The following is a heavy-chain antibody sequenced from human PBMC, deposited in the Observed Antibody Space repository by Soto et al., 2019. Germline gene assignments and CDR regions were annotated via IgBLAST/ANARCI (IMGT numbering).Heavy chain of an antibody. V-gene: IGHV1-18*01. CDR2: ISAYNGNT. J-gene: IGHJ5*02. CDR1: GYTFTSYG. Sequence: ASVKVSCKASGYTFTSYGISWVRQAPGQGLEWMGWISAYNGNTNYAQKLQGRVTMTTDTSTSTAYMELRSLRSDDTAVYYCARAHYDFRSGYYIGSDPWGQGTLVTVSS. D-gene: IGHD3-3*01. CDR3: ARAHYDFRSGYYIGSDP.